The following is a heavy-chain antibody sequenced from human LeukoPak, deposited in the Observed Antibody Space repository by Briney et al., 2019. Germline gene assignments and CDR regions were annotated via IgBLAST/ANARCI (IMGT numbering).Heavy chain of an antibody. V-gene: IGHV3-23*01. D-gene: IGHD6-6*01. CDR3: AKGGEYSTSTDFDY. Sequence: GGSLRLSCAASGFTFSSYALSWVRQAPGKGLEWVSGITDSGTGTYYADSVKGRFTISRDNSKNTLYLQMNSLRAEDTAVYYCAKGGEYSTSTDFDYWGQGTLVTVSS. CDR1: GFTFSSYA. J-gene: IGHJ4*02. CDR2: ITDSGTGT.